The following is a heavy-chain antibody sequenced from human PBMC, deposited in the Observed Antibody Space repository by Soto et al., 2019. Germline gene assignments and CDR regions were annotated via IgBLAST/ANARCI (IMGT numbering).Heavy chain of an antibody. CDR1: GFTFSSYS. J-gene: IGHJ4*02. V-gene: IGHV3-21*01. D-gene: IGHD6-19*01. CDR2: ISSSSSYI. Sequence: GGSLRLSCAASGFTFSSYSRNWVRQAPGKGLEWVSSISSSSSYIYYADSVKGRFTISRDNAKNSLYLQMNSLRAEDTAVYYCAREGGGWTTKCYFDYWGQGTLVTVSS. CDR3: AREGGGWTTKCYFDY.